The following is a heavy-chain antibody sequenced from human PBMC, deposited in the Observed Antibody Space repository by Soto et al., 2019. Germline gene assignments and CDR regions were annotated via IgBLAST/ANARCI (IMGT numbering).Heavy chain of an antibody. J-gene: IGHJ5*02. CDR2: ITSRS. CDR1: GFTFSSYS. CDR3: AKNQGVELVPLATVDWFDP. V-gene: IGHV3-48*01. D-gene: IGHD1-26*01. Sequence: GGSLRLSCAASGFTFSSYSMNWVRQAPGKGLEWISYITSRSTTISRDNSKSTVYLELNNLSAEDTAVYHCAKNQGVELVPLATVDWFDPWGQGSVVTVSS.